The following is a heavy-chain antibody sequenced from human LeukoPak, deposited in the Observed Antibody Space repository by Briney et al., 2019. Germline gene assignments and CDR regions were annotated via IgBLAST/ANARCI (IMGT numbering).Heavy chain of an antibody. CDR2: TGASGITT. V-gene: IGHV3-23*01. Sequence: GGSLRLSCAASGFTFNNYAMSWVRQAPGQGLEWVSGTGASGITTHYAGSVKGRFTLSRDNSQNTLSLQMNGLTAEDTAVYYCAKDRRFLEWLAPYYFDYWGQGTLVTVSS. D-gene: IGHD3-3*01. CDR1: GFTFNNYA. CDR3: AKDRRFLEWLAPYYFDY. J-gene: IGHJ4*02.